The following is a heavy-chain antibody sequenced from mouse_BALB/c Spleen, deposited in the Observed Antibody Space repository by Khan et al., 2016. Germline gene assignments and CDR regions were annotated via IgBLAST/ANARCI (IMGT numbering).Heavy chain of an antibody. D-gene: IGHD1-1*01. Sequence: QVQLKQSGAELVRPGTSVKISCKASGYTFTNYWLGWVKQRPGHGLEWIGDIYPGGGYTNNNEKFKGKATLTADTYSSTAYMQLSSLTSGDSAVYFCARFYYGRSYWYFDVWGAGTTVTVSS. CDR1: GYTFTNYW. V-gene: IGHV1-63*02. CDR2: IYPGGGYT. J-gene: IGHJ1*01. CDR3: ARFYYGRSYWYFDV.